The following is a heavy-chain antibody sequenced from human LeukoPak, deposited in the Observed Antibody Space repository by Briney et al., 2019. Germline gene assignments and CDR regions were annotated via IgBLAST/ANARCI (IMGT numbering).Heavy chain of an antibody. Sequence: GGSLRLSCAASGFTFSSYSMNWVRQAPGKGLEWVSSISGSSSYIYYADSVKGRFTISRDNARNSLFLQMNSLRAEETAVYYCARATAVAGTDSWGQGTLVTVSS. J-gene: IGHJ4*02. CDR1: GFTFSSYS. D-gene: IGHD6-19*01. CDR3: ARATAVAGTDS. V-gene: IGHV3-21*01. CDR2: ISGSSSYI.